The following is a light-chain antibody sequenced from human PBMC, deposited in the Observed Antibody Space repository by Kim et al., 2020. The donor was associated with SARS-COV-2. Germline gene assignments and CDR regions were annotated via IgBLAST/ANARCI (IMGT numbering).Light chain of an antibody. V-gene: IGLV3-9*01. CDR1: HIGSKN. CDR2: RDS. Sequence: SYELTQPLSVSVALGQTARITCGGNHIGSKNVHWCQQKPGQAPVVVIYRDSNRPSGIPERFSGSNSGNTATLTISRAQPGDEADYYCQVWDRSTASYVFG. CDR3: QVWDRSTASYV. J-gene: IGLJ1*01.